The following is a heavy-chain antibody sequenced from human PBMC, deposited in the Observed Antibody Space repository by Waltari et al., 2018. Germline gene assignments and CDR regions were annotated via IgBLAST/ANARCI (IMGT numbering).Heavy chain of an antibody. J-gene: IGHJ4*02. CDR1: GYSLSSGYY. V-gene: IGHV4-38-2*02. Sequence: QVQLQESGPGLVKPSETLSLTCAVSGYSLSSGYYWGWIRQSPGKGRGWIASIYHGVTTSYSPSRKSRRSISIDTSKNQISLMLSSVTAADTAVYYCARDRGLTMANRGYFDYWGQGTLVTVSS. CDR2: IYHGVTT. D-gene: IGHD3-10*01. CDR3: ARDRGLTMANRGYFDY.